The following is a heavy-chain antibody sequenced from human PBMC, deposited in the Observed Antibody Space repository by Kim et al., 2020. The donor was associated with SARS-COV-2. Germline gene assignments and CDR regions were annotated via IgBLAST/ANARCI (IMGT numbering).Heavy chain of an antibody. CDR1: GVTVSSNY. J-gene: IGHJ6*03. CDR2: IYSGGSI. CDR3: ARGRHINAGSFYYYDMEV. V-gene: IGHV3-53*01. D-gene: IGHD3-10*01. Sequence: GGSLRLSCAVSGVTVSSNYISWVRQAPGKGLEWVSVIYSGGSIYYSESVQGRFTVSRDNSKNTLYLQMNSLRAEDTAVYYCARGRHINAGSFYYYDMEV.